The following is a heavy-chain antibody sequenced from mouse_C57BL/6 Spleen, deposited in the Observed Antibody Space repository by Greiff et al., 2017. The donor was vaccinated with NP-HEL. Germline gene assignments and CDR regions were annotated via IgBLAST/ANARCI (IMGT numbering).Heavy chain of an antibody. D-gene: IGHD2-3*01. CDR1: GFTFSDAW. CDR2: IRNKANNHAT. V-gene: IGHV6-6*01. Sequence: EVKVEESGGGLVQPGGSMKLSCAASGFTFSDAWMDWVRQSPEKGLEWVAEIRNKANNHATYYAESVKGRFTISRNDSKSSVYLQMNSLRAEDTGIYYCTRGLDGYYLDYWGQGTTLTVSS. CDR3: TRGLDGYYLDY. J-gene: IGHJ2*01.